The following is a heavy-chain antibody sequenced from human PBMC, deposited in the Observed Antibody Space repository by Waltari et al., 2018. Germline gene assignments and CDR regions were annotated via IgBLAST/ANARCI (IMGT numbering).Heavy chain of an antibody. CDR3: ARHVSGPTRAAFDV. CDR2: IPLGTNA. V-gene: IGHV3-53*01. D-gene: IGHD6-19*01. Sequence: EVQLVESGGGLIQPGGSLRLSCVGSGFTVNSNYMSWVRQVPGKGLEWVSNIPLGTNAKYAESVRGRFTISRDNSKDTLYLQMNSLRVEDTAVYFCARHVSGPTRAAFDVWGQGTMVTVSP. J-gene: IGHJ3*01. CDR1: GFTVNSNY.